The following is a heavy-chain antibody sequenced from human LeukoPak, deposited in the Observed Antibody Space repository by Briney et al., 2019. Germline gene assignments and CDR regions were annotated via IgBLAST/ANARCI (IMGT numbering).Heavy chain of an antibody. D-gene: IGHD1-26*01. CDR3: ARSRAFNSGAFDP. V-gene: IGHV4-39*07. Sequence: SETLSLTCIASGGSISSGSYYWGWIRQPPGKGLEWIGSIYYGGSTFYNPSLRSRITISLDTSRNQLSLKLNSVTAADTAVYYCARSRAFNSGAFDPWGQGSLVTVSS. CDR1: GGSISSGSYY. J-gene: IGHJ5*02. CDR2: IYYGGST.